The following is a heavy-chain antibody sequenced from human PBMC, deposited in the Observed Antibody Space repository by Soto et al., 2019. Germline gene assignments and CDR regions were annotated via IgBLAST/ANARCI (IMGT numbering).Heavy chain of an antibody. J-gene: IGHJ6*04. CDR1: GGTFSSLA. V-gene: IGHV1-69*06. D-gene: IGHD3-22*01. CDR2: IIPISETT. Sequence: GASVKVSCKASGGTFSSLAISWVRQAPGQGLEWMGGIIPISETTNYAQIFQGRVSIVADISTSTAYMELSRLRSEDTAVYYCARALLSHSSDSGGYDSYFHAMDVWGKGTPVTVSS. CDR3: ARALLSHSSDSGGYDSYFHAMDV.